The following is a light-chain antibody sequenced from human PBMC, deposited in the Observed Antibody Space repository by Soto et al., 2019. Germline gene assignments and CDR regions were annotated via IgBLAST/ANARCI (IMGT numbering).Light chain of an antibody. CDR2: DVS. J-gene: IGLJ2*01. CDR3: SSYASSYTYV. CDR1: SSNVGGYNY. Sequence: QSVLTQPASVSGSPGQSITISCTGTSSNVGGYNYVAWHQQHPGTAPKLMIYDVSNPPSVVSSRFSGSKSGNTASLTISGLQTEEEADYYCSSYASSYTYVFGGGTKLTVL. V-gene: IGLV2-14*03.